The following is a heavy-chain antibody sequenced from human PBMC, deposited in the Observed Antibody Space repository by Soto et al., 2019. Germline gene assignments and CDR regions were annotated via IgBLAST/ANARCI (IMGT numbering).Heavy chain of an antibody. V-gene: IGHV4-59*08. CDR2: IYYSGST. J-gene: IGHJ5*02. CDR3: ARHPSPGFNNWFDP. Sequence: SETLSLTCTVSGGSISSYYWSWIRQPPGKGLEWIGYIYYSGSTNYNPSLKSRVTISVDTSKNQFSLKLSSVTAADTAVYYWARHPSPGFNNWFDPWGQAPLGSVSS. CDR1: GGSISSYY.